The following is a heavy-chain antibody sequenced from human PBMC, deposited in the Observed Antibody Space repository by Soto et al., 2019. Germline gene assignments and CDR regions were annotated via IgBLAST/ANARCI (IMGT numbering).Heavy chain of an antibody. CDR3: AHRRYSPIDY. CDR1: GFSLSTSLSNSGVG. D-gene: IGHD5-18*01. V-gene: IGHV2-5*02. CDR2: IYGDDDK. Sequence: QITLKESGPTLVKPTQTLTLTCTFSGFSLSTSLSNSGVGVDWIRQPPGRALEWLALIYGDDDKHYNPSLKSRLTITKDTSKNQVVLSMTNMDPLDTATYYCAHRRYSPIDYWGQGTLVTVSS. J-gene: IGHJ4*02.